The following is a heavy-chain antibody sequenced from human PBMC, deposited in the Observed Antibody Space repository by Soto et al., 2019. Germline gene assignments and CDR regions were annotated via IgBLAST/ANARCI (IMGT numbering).Heavy chain of an antibody. CDR2: INHSGST. Sequence: PSETRSLTCAVYGGSFSGYYWSWIRQPPGKGLEWIGEINHSGSTNYNPSLKSRVTISVDTSKNQFSLKLSSVTAADTAVYYCAREREGQTASYGMEVWGQGTTVTVSS. CDR3: AREREGQTASYGMEV. J-gene: IGHJ6*02. V-gene: IGHV4-34*01. CDR1: GGSFSGYY.